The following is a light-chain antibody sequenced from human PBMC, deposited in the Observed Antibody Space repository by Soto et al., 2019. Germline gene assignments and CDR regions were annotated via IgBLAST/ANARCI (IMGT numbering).Light chain of an antibody. Sequence: QSALTQPPSVSGSPGQSVTISCTVTSSDVGDYEHVSWYQQAPGTAPKLIIFDVTNRPSGVPDRFSGSKSGNTPSLTIFGLQDEDEADYYCSLYTSSSTWVFGGGTKVTVL. CDR1: SSDVGDYEH. CDR3: SLYTSSSTWV. J-gene: IGLJ3*02. V-gene: IGLV2-18*01. CDR2: DVT.